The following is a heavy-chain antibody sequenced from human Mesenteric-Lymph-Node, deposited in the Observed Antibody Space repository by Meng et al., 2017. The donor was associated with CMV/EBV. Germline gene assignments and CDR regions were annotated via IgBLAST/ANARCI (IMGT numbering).Heavy chain of an antibody. D-gene: IGHD5-18*01. CDR1: TGSISGSDYY. Sequence: SETLSLTCTVSTGSISGSDYYWVWIRQPPGKGLEWIGSIYYGGSTYYNPSLKSRVTISVDTSKNQFSLKLSSVTAADTAVYYCARVGTWRQPLGYWGQGTLVTVSS. J-gene: IGHJ4*02. V-gene: IGHV4-39*07. CDR3: ARVGTWRQPLGY. CDR2: IYYGGST.